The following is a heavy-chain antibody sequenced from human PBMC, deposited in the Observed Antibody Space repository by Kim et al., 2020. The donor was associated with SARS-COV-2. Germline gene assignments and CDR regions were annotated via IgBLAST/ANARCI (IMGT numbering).Heavy chain of an antibody. V-gene: IGHV3-33*01. Sequence: GGSLRLSCAASGFIFSRYGMHWVRQAPGKGLEWVAVIWYDGSEKNYADSVKGRFTISRDNSKNTLYLQMNSLRVEDTAVYYCAGAFGDEGLDYWGEGPLVTVSP. CDR3: AGAFGDEGLDY. D-gene: IGHD4-17*01. CDR2: IWYDGSEK. J-gene: IGHJ4*02. CDR1: GFIFSRYG.